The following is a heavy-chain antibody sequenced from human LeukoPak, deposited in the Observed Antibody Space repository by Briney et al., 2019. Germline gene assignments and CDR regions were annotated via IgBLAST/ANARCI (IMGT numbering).Heavy chain of an antibody. CDR1: GGSIDSYY. J-gene: IGHJ4*02. D-gene: IGHD2-2*01. CDR2: IYYTGST. CDR3: ARVYQSAEYYFDY. V-gene: IGHV4-59*01. Sequence: SETLSLTRTVSGGSIDSYYWSWIRQPPGKGLEWIGYIYYTGSTEYHPSLKSRVTISLDTSKNQFSLKLTAVTAADTAVYYCARVYQSAEYYFDYWGQGNLVSVSS.